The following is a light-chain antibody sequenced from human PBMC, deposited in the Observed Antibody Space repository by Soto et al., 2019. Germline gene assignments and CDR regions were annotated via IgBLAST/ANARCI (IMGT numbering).Light chain of an antibody. V-gene: IGLV1-44*01. Sequence: QSVLTQPPSASGTPGQRVTISCSGSNSNVGINTVGWYQQVPGTAPSDLIYADNQRPSGGPDRFSGSKSCASASLAISCRQSEEEAAYYCAAWDDTLNGPYVFGTGTKLTVL. CDR2: ADN. CDR1: NSNVGINT. CDR3: AAWDDTLNGPYV. J-gene: IGLJ1*01.